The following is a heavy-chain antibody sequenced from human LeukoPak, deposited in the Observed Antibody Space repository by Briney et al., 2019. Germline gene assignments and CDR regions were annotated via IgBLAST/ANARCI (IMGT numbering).Heavy chain of an antibody. J-gene: IGHJ4*02. CDR3: ARVGPYSGYIDY. V-gene: IGHV1-69*04. CDR1: GGTFSSYA. D-gene: IGHD3-22*01. CDR2: IIPILGIA. Sequence: GSSVKVSCKASGGTFSSYAISWVRPAPGQGLEWMGRIIPILGIANYAQKFQGRVTITADKSTSTAYMELSSLRSEDTAVYYCARVGPYSGYIDYWGQGTLVTVSS.